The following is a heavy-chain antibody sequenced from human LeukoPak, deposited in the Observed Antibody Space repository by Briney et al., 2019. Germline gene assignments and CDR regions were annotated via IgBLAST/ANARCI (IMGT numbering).Heavy chain of an antibody. Sequence: PGGSLRLSCAASGFTFSTYAMGWVRQAPGEGLEGVSSIKGGGGDPFYAGSVRGRFTISRDKSNNTLYLQLNSLRAEDTAVYFCAQGGHDFNPFYYWGQGTLVTVSS. V-gene: IGHV3-23*01. CDR2: IKGGGGDP. CDR3: AQGGHDFNPFYY. D-gene: IGHD2-21*02. CDR1: GFTFSTYA. J-gene: IGHJ4*02.